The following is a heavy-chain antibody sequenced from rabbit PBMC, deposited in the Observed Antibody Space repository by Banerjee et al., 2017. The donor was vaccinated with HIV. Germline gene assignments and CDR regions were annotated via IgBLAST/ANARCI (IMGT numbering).Heavy chain of an antibody. CDR1: GFSFSSSYW. CDR2: IYTGSSGST. CDR3: ARAYPINSYGRTRLDL. J-gene: IGHJ3*01. D-gene: IGHD6-1*01. Sequence: QSLEESGGDLVKPGASLTLTCTASGFSFSSSYWICWVRQAPGKGLEWIACIYTGSSGSTYYASWAKGRFTISKTSSTTVTLQMTSLTAADTATYFCARAYPINSYGRTRLDLWGPGTLVTVS. V-gene: IGHV1S40*01.